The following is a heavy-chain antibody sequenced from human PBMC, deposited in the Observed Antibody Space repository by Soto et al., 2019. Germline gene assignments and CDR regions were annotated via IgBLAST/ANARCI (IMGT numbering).Heavy chain of an antibody. CDR3: ARDRYYDILTGSD. D-gene: IGHD3-9*01. J-gene: IGHJ4*02. Sequence: QVQLVQSGAEVKKPGSSVKVSCKASGGTFSSYTISWVRQAPGKGLEWMGRIIPILGIANYAQKFQGRVTITADKSTSTAYMELSSLRSEDMAVYYCARDRYYDILTGSDWGQGTLVTVSS. CDR1: GGTFSSYT. V-gene: IGHV1-69*08. CDR2: IIPILGIA.